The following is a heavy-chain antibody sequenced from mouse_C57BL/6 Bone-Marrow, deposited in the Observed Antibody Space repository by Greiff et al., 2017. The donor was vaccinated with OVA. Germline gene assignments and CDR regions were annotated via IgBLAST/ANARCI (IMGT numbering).Heavy chain of an antibody. CDR2: IYPGSGST. CDR3: ARPLDGQKDY. V-gene: IGHV1-55*01. Sequence: QVQLKESGAELVKPGASVKMSCKASGYTFTSYWITWVKQRPGQGLEWIGDIYPGSGSTNYNEKFKSKATLTVDTSSSTAYMQLSSLTSEDSAVYYCARPLDGQKDYWGQGTTLTVSS. J-gene: IGHJ2*01. D-gene: IGHD2-3*01. CDR1: GYTFTSYW.